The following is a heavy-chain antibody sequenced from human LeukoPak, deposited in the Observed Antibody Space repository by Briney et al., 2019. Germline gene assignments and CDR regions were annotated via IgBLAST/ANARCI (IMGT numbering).Heavy chain of an antibody. J-gene: IGHJ4*02. CDR1: GFSITVYW. Sequence: GESLRISCEASGFSITVYWIGWVRHMPGKGLEWLGIIRLGGSEIRYSPSFEGHVTISADKSLSTAYPQWSSLKASDTAIYYCARLVNSSRWCFHADYWGQGSRVTVSS. D-gene: IGHD6-13*01. CDR3: ARLVNSSRWCFHADY. V-gene: IGHV5-51*01. CDR2: IRLGGSEI.